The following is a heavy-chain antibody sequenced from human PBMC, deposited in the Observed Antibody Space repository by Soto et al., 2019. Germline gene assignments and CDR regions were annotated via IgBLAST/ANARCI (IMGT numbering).Heavy chain of an antibody. CDR3: ARDADTYYDILTGYSSGEKRFDY. CDR1: GYTFTSYG. D-gene: IGHD3-9*01. Sequence: QVQLVQSGAEVKKPGASVKVSCKASGYTFTSYGISWVRQAPGQGLEWMGWISAYNGDTNYAQKLQGRVTMTTDTSTSTAYMELRSLRSDDTAVYYCARDADTYYDILTGYSSGEKRFDYWGQGTLVTVSS. V-gene: IGHV1-18*01. J-gene: IGHJ4*02. CDR2: ISAYNGDT.